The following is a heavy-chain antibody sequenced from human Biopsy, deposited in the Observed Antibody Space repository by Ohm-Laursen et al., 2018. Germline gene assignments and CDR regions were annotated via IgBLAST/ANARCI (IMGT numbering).Heavy chain of an antibody. CDR1: GFTFSDYY. D-gene: IGHD1-20*01. J-gene: IGHJ4*02. CDR2: ISGSGTTI. V-gene: IGHV3-11*01. Sequence: SLRLSCAASGFTFSDYYMSWIRQAPGKGLEWLSYISGSGTTIFYADSVKGRFTVSRDNAKNSLYLQMNSLTVEDTAVYYCAGDINNWNVNYWGQGTLVIVSS. CDR3: AGDINNWNVNY.